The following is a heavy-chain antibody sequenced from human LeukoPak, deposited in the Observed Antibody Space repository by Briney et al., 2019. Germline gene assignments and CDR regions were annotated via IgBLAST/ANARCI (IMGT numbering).Heavy chain of an antibody. J-gene: IGHJ4*02. V-gene: IGHV1-2*02. CDR2: INPNSGGT. CDR1: GYTFTGYY. CDR3: ARAIPSSGYYLN. D-gene: IGHD3-22*01. Sequence: GASVKASCKASGYTFTGYYMHWVRQAPGQGLEWMGWINPNSGGTNYAQKFQGRVTMTRDTSISTAYMELSRLRSDDTAVYYCARAIPSSGYYLNWGQGTLVTVSS.